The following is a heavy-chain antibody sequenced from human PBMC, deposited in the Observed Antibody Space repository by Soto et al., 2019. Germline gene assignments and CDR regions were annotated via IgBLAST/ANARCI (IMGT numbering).Heavy chain of an antibody. CDR2: ISYDGSNK. Sequence: GGSLRLSCAASGFTFSSYGMHWVRQAPGKGLEWVAVISYDGSNKYYADSVKGRFTSSRDNSKNTLYLQMNSLRAEDTAVYYCAKVAPPYYYDSGGYYYFDYWGQGTLVTVSS. CDR1: GFTFSSYG. J-gene: IGHJ4*02. CDR3: AKVAPPYYYDSGGYYYFDY. D-gene: IGHD3-22*01. V-gene: IGHV3-30*18.